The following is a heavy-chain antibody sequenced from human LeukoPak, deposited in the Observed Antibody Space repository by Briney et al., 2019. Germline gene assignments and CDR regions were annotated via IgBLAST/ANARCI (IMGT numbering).Heavy chain of an antibody. CDR1: GFTFSSYA. J-gene: IGHJ4*02. Sequence: GGSLRLSCAASGFTFSSYAMHWVRQAPGKGLEYVSAIVGNGGSTYYANSVKGRFTISRDNSKNTLYLQMGSLGAEDMAVYYCARGATSGLYGTLDYWGRGTLVTVSS. CDR2: IVGNGGST. D-gene: IGHD3-16*01. CDR3: ARGATSGLYGTLDY. V-gene: IGHV3-64*01.